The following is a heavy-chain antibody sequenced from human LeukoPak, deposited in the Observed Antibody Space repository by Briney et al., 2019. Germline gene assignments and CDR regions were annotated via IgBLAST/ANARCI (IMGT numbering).Heavy chain of an antibody. Sequence: PGGSLRLSCAASGFSVSNYYMSWVRQPPGKGLEWVSVMYTGGGRYYGDSVKGRFTISRDNSKNTVFLQMNSLRVEDTALYYCTRGQSYCGADCYSAWGQGTLVTVSS. CDR3: TRGQSYCGADCYSA. J-gene: IGHJ5*02. CDR1: GFSVSNYY. D-gene: IGHD2-21*02. CDR2: MYTGGGR. V-gene: IGHV3-66*01.